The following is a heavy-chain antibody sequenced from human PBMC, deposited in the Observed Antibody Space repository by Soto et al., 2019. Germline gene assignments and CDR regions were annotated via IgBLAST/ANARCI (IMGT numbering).Heavy chain of an antibody. CDR3: AREGDPAYYFDY. CDR1: GYTFTGYY. V-gene: IGHV1-2*04. Sequence: ASGKISCKASGYTFTGYYMHWVRKAPGQGLEWMGWINPNSGGTNYVQKFQGWVTMTRDTSISTAYMELSRLRSDDTAVYYCAREGDPAYYFDYWGQGTLVTVSS. D-gene: IGHD2-2*01. J-gene: IGHJ4*02. CDR2: INPNSGGT.